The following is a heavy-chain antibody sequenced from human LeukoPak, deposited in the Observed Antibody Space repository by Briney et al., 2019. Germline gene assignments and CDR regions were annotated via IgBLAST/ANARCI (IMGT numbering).Heavy chain of an antibody. V-gene: IGHV1-69*04. Sequence: SVKVSCKASGGTFSSYAISWVRQAPGQGLEWMGRIIPILGIANYAQKFQGRVTITADKSTSTVYMELSSLRSEDTAVYYCARGPPYYYGSGSYYNQWGQGTLVTVSS. CDR3: ARGPPYYYGSGSYYNQ. CDR1: GGTFSSYA. D-gene: IGHD3-10*01. J-gene: IGHJ4*02. CDR2: IIPILGIA.